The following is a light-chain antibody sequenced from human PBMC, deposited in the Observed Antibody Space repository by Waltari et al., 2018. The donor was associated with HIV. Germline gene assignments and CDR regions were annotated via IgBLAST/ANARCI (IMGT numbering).Light chain of an antibody. CDR2: GAS. V-gene: IGKV3-15*01. CDR1: QSVSSK. Sequence: EIEMTQSPAALSVSPGERATLSCRASQSVSSKLAWYQQKPGQAPRLLIFGASTRATGIPARFSGSGSGTEFTLTISSLQSEDFVVYYCQQYHNWPLTFGGGTKVEIE. J-gene: IGKJ4*01. CDR3: QQYHNWPLT.